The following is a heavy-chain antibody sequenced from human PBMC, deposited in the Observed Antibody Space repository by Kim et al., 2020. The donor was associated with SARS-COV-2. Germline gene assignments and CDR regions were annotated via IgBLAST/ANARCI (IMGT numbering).Heavy chain of an antibody. V-gene: IGHV4-34*01. Sequence: STSYNPSLKSRVTISVDTSKSQFSLKLSSVPAADTAVYYCATGTGRDFDYWGQGTLVTVSS. CDR2: ST. D-gene: IGHD3-9*01. J-gene: IGHJ4*02. CDR3: ATGTGRDFDY.